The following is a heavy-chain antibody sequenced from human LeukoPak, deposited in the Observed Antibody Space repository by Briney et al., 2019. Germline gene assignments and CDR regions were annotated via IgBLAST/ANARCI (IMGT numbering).Heavy chain of an antibody. CDR3: ARGGSNSWWFYYFDH. CDR1: GFTFSSYD. D-gene: IGHD6-13*01. V-gene: IGHV3-30*02. CDR2: IRYDGSNK. J-gene: IGHJ4*02. Sequence: GGSLRLSCAASGFTFSSYDMHWVRQAPGKGLEWVAFIRYDGSNKYYADSVKGRFTISRDNSKNTLYLQMNSLRTDDTAVYYCARGGSNSWWFYYFDHWGQGTLVTVS.